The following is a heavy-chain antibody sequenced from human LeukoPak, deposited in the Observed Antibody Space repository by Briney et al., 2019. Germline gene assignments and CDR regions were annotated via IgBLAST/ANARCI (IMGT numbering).Heavy chain of an antibody. CDR3: ARDSRRILPSD. J-gene: IGHJ4*02. D-gene: IGHD2-15*01. V-gene: IGHV3-33*01. CDR1: GFTFSSYG. CDR2: IWYDGSNK. Sequence: GRSLRLSCAASGFTFSSYGMHWVRQAPGRGLEWVAVIWYDGSNKYYADSVKGRFTISRDNSNNALYLQMNSLRAEDTAVYYCARDSRRILPSDWGQGTLVTVSS.